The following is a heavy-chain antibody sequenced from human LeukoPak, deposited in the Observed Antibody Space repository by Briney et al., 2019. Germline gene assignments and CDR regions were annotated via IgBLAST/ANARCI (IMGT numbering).Heavy chain of an antibody. CDR1: GGSLSTYY. V-gene: IGHV4-59*12. D-gene: IGHD4-23*01. J-gene: IGHJ3*01. Sequence: SETLSLTRTVSGGSLSTYYWSWIRQTPGQGLEWIGCIYYTGSANYNPSLRSRGTISVDTSKNQFSLKLTSVTAADTAVYYCARGSITVAPAFHLSGQGRMVTVSS. CDR3: ARGSITVAPAFHL. CDR2: IYYTGSA.